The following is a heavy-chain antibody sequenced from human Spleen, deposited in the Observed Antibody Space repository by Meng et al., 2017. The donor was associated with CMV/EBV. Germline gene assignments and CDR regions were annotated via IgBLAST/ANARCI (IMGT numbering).Heavy chain of an antibody. CDR3: ARSSGDNSRFDY. CDR1: SGSVTSGNW. D-gene: IGHD2/OR15-2a*01. V-gene: IGHV4-4*02. J-gene: IGHJ4*02. Sequence: CAFSSGSVTSGNWWRWVRQSPGKGLEWIGEIYHDGNSNYNPSLKSRVTILLDKSKNQFSLRVTAVTAADTAVYYCARSSGDNSRFDYWGRGTLVTVSS. CDR2: IYHDGNS.